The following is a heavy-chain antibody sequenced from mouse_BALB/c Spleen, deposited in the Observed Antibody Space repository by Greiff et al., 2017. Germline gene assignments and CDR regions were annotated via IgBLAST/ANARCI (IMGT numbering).Heavy chain of an antibody. J-gene: IGHJ3*01. CDR3: ARSITTAWFAY. CDR1: GFTFSSFG. D-gene: IGHD1-2*01. V-gene: IGHV5-17*02. CDR2: ISSGSSTI. Sequence: EVKLEESGGGLVQPGGSRKLSCAASGFTFSSFGMHWVRQAPEKGLEWVAYISSGSSTIYYADTVKGRFTISRDNPKNTLFLQMTSLRSEDTAMYYCARSITTAWFAYWGQGTLVTVSA.